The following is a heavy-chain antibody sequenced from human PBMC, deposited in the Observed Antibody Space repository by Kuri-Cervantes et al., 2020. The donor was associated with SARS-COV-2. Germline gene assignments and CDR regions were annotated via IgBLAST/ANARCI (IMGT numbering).Heavy chain of an antibody. Sequence: SETLSLTCAVSGGSISSGGSSWSWVRQPPGKGLEWIGYIYHSGTTYYNPSLNSRVTISIDRSKNQFSLRLRSVTAADTATYYCATTTYCGGDCFPGDPFDVWGEGTMVTVSS. CDR3: ATTTYCGGDCFPGDPFDV. D-gene: IGHD2-21*02. V-gene: IGHV4-30-2*01. J-gene: IGHJ3*01. CDR2: IYHSGTT. CDR1: GGSISSGGSS.